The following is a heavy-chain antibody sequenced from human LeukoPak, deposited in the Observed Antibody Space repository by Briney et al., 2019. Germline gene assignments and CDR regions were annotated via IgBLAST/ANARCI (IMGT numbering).Heavy chain of an antibody. D-gene: IGHD6-19*01. CDR2: IYPGDSDT. J-gene: IGHJ3*02. CDR3: ARGSRYSSGWYLLLQAFDI. V-gene: IGHV5-51*01. Sequence: GESLKISCKGSGYSFTSYWIGWVRQMPGKGLEWMGIIYPGDSDTRYSPSFQGQVTISADKSISTAYLQWSSLKASDTAMYYCARGSRYSSGWYLLLQAFDIWGQGTMVTVSS. CDR1: GYSFTSYW.